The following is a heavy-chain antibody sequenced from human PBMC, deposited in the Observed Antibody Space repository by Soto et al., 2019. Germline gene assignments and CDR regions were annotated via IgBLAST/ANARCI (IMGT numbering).Heavy chain of an antibody. J-gene: IGHJ6*02. V-gene: IGHV1-69*13. CDR2: IIPIFGTA. D-gene: IGHD3-22*01. CDR3: ARDYYDSSGPRAYYYYGMDA. CDR1: GGTFSSYA. Sequence: SVKVSCKASGGTFSSYAISWVRQAPGRGLEWMGGIIPIFGTANYAQKFQGRVTITADESTSTAYMELSSLRSEDTAVYYCARDYYDSSGPRAYYYYGMDAWGQGTTVTVSS.